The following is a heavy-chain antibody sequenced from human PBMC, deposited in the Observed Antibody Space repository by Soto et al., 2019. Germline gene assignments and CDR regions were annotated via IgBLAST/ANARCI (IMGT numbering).Heavy chain of an antibody. J-gene: IGHJ4*02. D-gene: IGHD2-15*01. CDR2: ISGSGGST. Sequence: GGSLRLSCAASGFTFSSYAMSWVRQAPGKGLEWVSAISGSGGSTYYADSVKGRFTISRDNSKNTLYLQMNSLRAEDTAVYYCAKDLQQYCSGGSCYLHLDYWGQGTLVNVS. V-gene: IGHV3-23*01. CDR1: GFTFSSYA. CDR3: AKDLQQYCSGGSCYLHLDY.